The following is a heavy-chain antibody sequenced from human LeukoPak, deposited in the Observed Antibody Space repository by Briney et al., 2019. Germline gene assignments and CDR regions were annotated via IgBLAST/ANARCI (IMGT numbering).Heavy chain of an antibody. V-gene: IGHV3-23*01. D-gene: IGHD1-7*01. CDR1: GFTFSSYA. J-gene: IGHJ4*02. CDR3: AKAVTRITGTTDFDY. CDR2: ISGSGGST. Sequence: GGSLRLSCAASGFTFSSYAMSWVRQAPGKGLEWVSAISGSGGSTYYADSVKGRFTISRDNSKNTLYLQMNSLRAEDTAVYYCAKAVTRITGTTDFDYWGQGTLVTVSS.